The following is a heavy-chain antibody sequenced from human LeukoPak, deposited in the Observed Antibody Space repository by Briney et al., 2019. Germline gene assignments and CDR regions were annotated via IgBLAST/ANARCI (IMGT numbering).Heavy chain of an antibody. CDR1: GFXFSTYA. J-gene: IGHJ4*02. D-gene: IGHD6-13*01. V-gene: IGHV3-23*01. Sequence: GGSLRLSCAASGFXFSTYAISWVRQAPGKGLEWVSAISGSGGSTHYADSVKGRFTISRDNSKNTLYLQMNSLRAEDTAVYYCAKRLSSTWRTFDYWGQGTLVTVSS. CDR2: ISGSGGST. CDR3: AKRLSSTWRTFDY.